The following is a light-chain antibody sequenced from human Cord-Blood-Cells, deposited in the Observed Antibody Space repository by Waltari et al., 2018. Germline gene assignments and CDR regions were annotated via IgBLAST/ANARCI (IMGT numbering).Light chain of an antibody. CDR3: AAWDDSLRV. V-gene: IGLV1-47*01. J-gene: IGLJ3*02. CDR2: RNN. Sequence: QSVLPQPPSASGTPGQRVTISCSGSSSNIGRNLVYWYQQLPGTAPKPLIYRNNQRPSGVPDRFSGSKSGTSASLAISGLRSEDEADYYCAAWDDSLRVFGGGTKLTVL. CDR1: SSNIGRNL.